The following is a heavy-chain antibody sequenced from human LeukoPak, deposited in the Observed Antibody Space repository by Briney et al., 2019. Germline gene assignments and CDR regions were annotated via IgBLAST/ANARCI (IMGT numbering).Heavy chain of an antibody. J-gene: IGHJ3*02. CDR2: ISGSGDST. CDR1: GFTFSSYA. Sequence: GSLRLSCAASGFTFSSYAMSWVRQAPGKGLEWVSVISGSGDSTYYTESVKGRFTISRDNSKNTLFLQMNSLRAEDTAVYYCARETSKAFDIWGQGTMVTVSS. CDR3: ARETSKAFDI. D-gene: IGHD2-2*01. V-gene: IGHV3-23*01.